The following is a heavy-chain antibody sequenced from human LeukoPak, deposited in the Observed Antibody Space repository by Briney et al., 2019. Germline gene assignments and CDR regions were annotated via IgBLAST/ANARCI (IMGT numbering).Heavy chain of an antibody. J-gene: IGHJ4*02. CDR2: IYTSGST. CDR3: ARIAAAGTGFDY. D-gene: IGHD6-13*01. V-gene: IGHV4-4*08. CDR1: GGSISSYY. Sequence: SETLSLTCTVSGGSISSYYWSWIRQPPGKGLEWIGRIYTSGSTNYNPSLKSRVTISVDTSKNQFSLKMTSVTAADTAVYYCARIAAAGTGFDYWGQGTLATVSS.